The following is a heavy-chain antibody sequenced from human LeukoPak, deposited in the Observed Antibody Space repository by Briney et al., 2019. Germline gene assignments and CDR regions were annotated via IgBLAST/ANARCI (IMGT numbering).Heavy chain of an antibody. Sequence: SETLSLTCTVSGGSIRSGDYYWSWIRQPPGQGLEWIGYIYYSGSTNYNPSLKSRVTISVDTSKNQFSLKLSSVTAADTAVYYCARGVTPNDAFDIWGQGTMVTVSS. CDR2: IYYSGST. J-gene: IGHJ3*02. CDR1: GGSIRSGDYY. CDR3: ARGVTPNDAFDI. V-gene: IGHV4-61*08. D-gene: IGHD3-10*01.